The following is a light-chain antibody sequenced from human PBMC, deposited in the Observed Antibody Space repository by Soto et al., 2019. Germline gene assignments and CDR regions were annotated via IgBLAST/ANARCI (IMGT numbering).Light chain of an antibody. Sequence: VLSQSPGRLSLSPGERATLSCRASQSVPSTYFAWYQQRPGQAPRLLIYGASSRATGIPDRFSGSGSGTDFTLTISRLEPEDFAVYYCQQYGSSSTFGQGTKVDIK. CDR3: QQYGSSST. CDR1: QSVPSTY. CDR2: GAS. J-gene: IGKJ1*01. V-gene: IGKV3-20*01.